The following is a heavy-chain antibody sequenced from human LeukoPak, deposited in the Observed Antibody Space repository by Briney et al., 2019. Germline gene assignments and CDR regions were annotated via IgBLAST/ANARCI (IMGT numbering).Heavy chain of an antibody. Sequence: GGSLRLSCAASGFTFSSYWMTWVRQAPGKGLEWVANIKQNGTEKYYVDSVKGRLTISRDNAKNSLFLQMNSLRPEDTAVYYCARERAVTTPYYYYYMDVWGKGTTVTVSS. CDR3: ARERAVTTPYYYYYMDV. J-gene: IGHJ6*03. D-gene: IGHD4-17*01. CDR2: IKQNGTEK. V-gene: IGHV3-7*01. CDR1: GFTFSSYW.